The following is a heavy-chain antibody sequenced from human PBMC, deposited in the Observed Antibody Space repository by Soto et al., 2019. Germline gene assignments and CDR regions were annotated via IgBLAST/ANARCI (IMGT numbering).Heavy chain of an antibody. Sequence: SETLSLTCAVSGGSISSGGYSWSWIRQPPGKGLEWIGYIYHSGSTYYNPSLKSRVTISVDRSKNQFSLKLSSVTAADTAVYYCARAKKYGSGEFSWNYWGQGTLVTVSS. V-gene: IGHV4-30-2*01. J-gene: IGHJ4*02. CDR1: GGSISSGGYS. CDR3: ARAKKYGSGEFSWNY. CDR2: IYHSGST. D-gene: IGHD3-10*01.